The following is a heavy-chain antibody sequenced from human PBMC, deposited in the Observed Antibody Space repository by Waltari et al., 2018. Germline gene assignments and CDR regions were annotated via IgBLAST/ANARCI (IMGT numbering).Heavy chain of an antibody. V-gene: IGHV1-2*02. CDR1: GYTFTGYY. CDR3: ARRLSYYGSGSSYFDY. CDR2: INPNSGGT. J-gene: IGHJ4*02. Sequence: QVQLVQSGAEVKKPGASVKVSCKASGYTFTGYYMPWVRQAPGQGLEWMGWINPNSGGTNYAQKFQGRVTMTRDTSISTAYMELSRLRSDDTAVYYCARRLSYYGSGSSYFDYWGQGTLVTVSS. D-gene: IGHD3-10*01.